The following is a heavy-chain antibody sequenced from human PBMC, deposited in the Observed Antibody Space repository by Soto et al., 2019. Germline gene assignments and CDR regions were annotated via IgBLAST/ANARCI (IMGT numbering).Heavy chain of an antibody. V-gene: IGHV1-69*02. CDR2: IIPILCIA. CDR1: GGTFTSYT. J-gene: IGHJ4*01. CDR3: ASEYCSSTSCYHLGPC. Sequence: QVQLVQSGAEVKKPGSSVKVSCKASGGTFTSYTISWVRQAPGQELEWMGRIIPILCIAKYTQKFQCRVTITADKSMSPAFMELKSLKSEDTAVYYCASEYCSSTSCYHLGPCWGHGTLVTVSS. D-gene: IGHD2-2*01.